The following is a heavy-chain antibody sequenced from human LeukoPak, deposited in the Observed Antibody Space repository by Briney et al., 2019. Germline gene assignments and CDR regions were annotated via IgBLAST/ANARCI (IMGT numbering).Heavy chain of an antibody. Sequence: SETLSLTCAVYGGSFSGYYWSWIRQPPGKGLEWIGEINHSGSTNYNPPLKSRVTISVDTCKNQFSLRLSSVTAADTAVYYCARRSYCYGSGSYYYGMTSGAKGPRSPSP. CDR3: ARRSYCYGSGSYYYGMTS. D-gene: IGHD3-10*01. V-gene: IGHV4-34*01. J-gene: IGHJ6*02. CDR1: GGSFSGYY. CDR2: INHSGST.